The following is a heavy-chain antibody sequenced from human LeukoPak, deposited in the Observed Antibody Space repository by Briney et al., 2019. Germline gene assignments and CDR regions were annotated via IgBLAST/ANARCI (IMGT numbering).Heavy chain of an antibody. J-gene: IGHJ4*02. CDR1: EFTFNWFW. D-gene: IGHD3-22*01. CDR2: VNTDGTIT. V-gene: IGHV3-74*01. Sequence: GGSLRLSCAASEFTFNWFWMHWVCQAPGMGLVWVSRVNTDGTITNYADSVKGRFTISRDNAKNTLYLQMNSLRVEDTAVYFCARSYSYYQDSSGPEFWGQGTLVTVSS. CDR3: ARSYSYYQDSSGPEF.